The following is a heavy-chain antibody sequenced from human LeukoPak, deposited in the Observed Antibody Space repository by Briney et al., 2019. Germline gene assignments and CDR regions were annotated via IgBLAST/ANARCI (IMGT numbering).Heavy chain of an antibody. V-gene: IGHV1-69*05. Sequence: GASVKVSCKASGGTFSSYAISWVRQAPGQGLEWMGGIIPIFGTANYAQKFQGRVTITTDESKSTAYMELSSLRSEDTAVYYCAILGYCSGGSCYSSYYYYYMDVWGKGTTVTVSS. J-gene: IGHJ6*03. CDR2: IIPIFGTA. CDR3: AILGYCSGGSCYSSYYYYYMDV. CDR1: GGTFSSYA. D-gene: IGHD2-15*01.